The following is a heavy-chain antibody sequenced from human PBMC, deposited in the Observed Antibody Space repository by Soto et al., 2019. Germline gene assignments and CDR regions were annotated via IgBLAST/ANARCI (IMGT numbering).Heavy chain of an antibody. J-gene: IGHJ5*01. CDR2: ITGSDGIT. Sequence: GGSLRLSCAASGFTFNTCAMSWVRQAPGKGLEWVSTITGSDGITYYADSVKGRFTISRDNSKNTLYLQMDSLRAGDTALYYCAKDRFGSTSWYDSWGQGTLVTVSS. D-gene: IGHD1-26*01. CDR1: GFTFNTCA. V-gene: IGHV3-23*01. CDR3: AKDRFGSTSWYDS.